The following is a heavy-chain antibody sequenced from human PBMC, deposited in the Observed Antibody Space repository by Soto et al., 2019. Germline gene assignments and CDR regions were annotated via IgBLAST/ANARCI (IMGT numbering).Heavy chain of an antibody. J-gene: IGHJ4*02. V-gene: IGHV3-30*18. Sequence: GGSLRLSCAASGFTFSSYGMHWVRQAPGKGLEWVAVISYDGSNKYYADSVKGRFTISRDNSKNTLYLQMNSLRAEDTAVYYCAKDSDTSSGWYFSYFDYWGQGTLVTVSS. D-gene: IGHD6-19*01. CDR2: ISYDGSNK. CDR1: GFTFSSYG. CDR3: AKDSDTSSGWYFSYFDY.